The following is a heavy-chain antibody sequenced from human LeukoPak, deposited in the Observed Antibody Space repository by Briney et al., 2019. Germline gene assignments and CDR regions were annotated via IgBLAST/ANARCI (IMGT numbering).Heavy chain of an antibody. V-gene: IGHV1-69*04. CDR1: GGTFSSYA. CDR2: IIPILGIA. D-gene: IGHD6-19*01. CDR3: AREWEAVSGNYFDY. Sequence: AASVKVSCKASGGTFSSYAISWVRQAPGQGLEWMGRIIPILGIANYAQKFQGRVTITADKSTSTAYMELSSLRSEDTAVYYCAREWEAVSGNYFDYWGQGTLVTVSS. J-gene: IGHJ4*02.